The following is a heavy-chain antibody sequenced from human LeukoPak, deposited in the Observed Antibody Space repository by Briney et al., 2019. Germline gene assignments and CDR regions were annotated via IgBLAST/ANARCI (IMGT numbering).Heavy chain of an antibody. CDR2: ISSSSSFI. V-gene: IGHV3-21*04. J-gene: IGHJ4*02. CDR3: AKVIAYSFYYDSSGLPDY. D-gene: IGHD3-22*01. CDR1: GFTFSSYS. Sequence: GGSLRLFCAASGFTFSSYSMNWVRQAPGKGLEWVSSISSSSSFIYYADSVKGRFTLSRDNSKNTLYLQMNSLRAEDTAVYYCAKVIAYSFYYDSSGLPDYWGQGTLVTVSS.